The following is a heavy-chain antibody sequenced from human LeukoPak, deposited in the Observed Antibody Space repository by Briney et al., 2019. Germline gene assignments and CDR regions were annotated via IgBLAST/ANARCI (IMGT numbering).Heavy chain of an antibody. J-gene: IGHJ4*02. V-gene: IGHV1-46*01. D-gene: IGHD6-13*01. CDR3: ARGSHSSSWTIDH. CDR1: GYTFTNYY. Sequence: ASVKVSCKASGYTFTNYYMHWVRQALGQGLEWMGITNPSGGSTTYAQKFQGRVTITRDTSASTAYMELSSLRSEDTAVYYCARGSHSSSWTIDHWGQGTLVTVSS. CDR2: TNPSGGST.